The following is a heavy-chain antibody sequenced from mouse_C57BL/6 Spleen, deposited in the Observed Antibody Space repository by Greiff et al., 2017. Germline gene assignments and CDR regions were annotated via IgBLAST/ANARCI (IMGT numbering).Heavy chain of an antibody. Sequence: EVHLVESGPGLVKPSQSLSLTCSVTGYSITSGYYWNWIRQFPGNKLEWMGYISYDGSNNYNPSLKNRISITRDTSKNQFFLKLNSVTTEDTATYYCARQAYWGSSYYWYFDVWGTGTTVTVSS. J-gene: IGHJ1*03. V-gene: IGHV3-6*01. D-gene: IGHD1-1*01. CDR1: GYSITSGYY. CDR2: ISYDGSN. CDR3: ARQAYWGSSYYWYFDV.